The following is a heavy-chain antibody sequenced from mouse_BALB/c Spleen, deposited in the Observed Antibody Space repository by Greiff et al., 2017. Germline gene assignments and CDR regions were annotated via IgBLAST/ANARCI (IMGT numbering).Heavy chain of an antibody. CDR2: IDPSDSYT. V-gene: IGHV1S127*01. D-gene: IGHD2-1*01. J-gene: IGHJ4*01. Sequence: VQLQQPGAELVKPGASVKMSCKASGYTFTSYWMHWVKQRPGQGLEWIGVIDPSDSYTSYNQKFKGKATLTVDTSSSTAYMQLSSLTSEDSAFYYCTRFYGRYYAMDYWGQGTSVTVSS. CDR3: TRFYGRYYAMDY. CDR1: GYTFTSYW.